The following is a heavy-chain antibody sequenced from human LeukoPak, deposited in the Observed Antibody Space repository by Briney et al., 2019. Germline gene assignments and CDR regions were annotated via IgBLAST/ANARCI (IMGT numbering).Heavy chain of an antibody. J-gene: IGHJ6*04. CDR1: GGSFSVYY. CDR3: ARGCARVVPAAMPAARDYGMDV. D-gene: IGHD2-2*01. CDR2: INHSGST. Sequence: SETLSLTCAVYGGSFSVYYWSWIRQPPGKGLEWIGEINHSGSTNYNPSLKSRVTISVDTSKNQFSLKLSSVTAADTAVYYCARGCARVVPAAMPAARDYGMDVWGKGTTVTVSS. V-gene: IGHV4-34*01.